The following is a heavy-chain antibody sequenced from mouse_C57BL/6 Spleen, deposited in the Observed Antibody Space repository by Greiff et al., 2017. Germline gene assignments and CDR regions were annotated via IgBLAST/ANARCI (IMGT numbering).Heavy chain of an antibody. CDR1: GFTFSDYY. CDR3: ARGAYDAMDY. Sequence: DVHLVESEGGLVQPGSSMKLSCTASGFTFSDYYMAWVRQVPEKGLEWVANINYDGSSTYYLDSLKSRFIISRDNAKNILYLRMSSLKSEDTATYYCARGAYDAMDYWGQGTSVTVSS. V-gene: IGHV5-16*01. J-gene: IGHJ4*01. CDR2: INYDGSST. D-gene: IGHD6-5*01.